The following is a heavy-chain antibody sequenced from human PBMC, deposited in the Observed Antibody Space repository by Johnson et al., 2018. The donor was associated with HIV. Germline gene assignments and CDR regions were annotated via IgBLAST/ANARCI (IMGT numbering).Heavy chain of an antibody. J-gene: IGHJ3*02. CDR1: GFTFGDYA. CDR2: IKQDGSEK. Sequence: VQLVESGGGLVQPGRSLRLSCTASGFTFGDYAMNWVRQAPGKGLEWVANIKQDGSEKYYVDSVKGRFTISRDNSKNTLYLQMNSLRAEDTAVYYCAKVLKAGGRMNDGFDIWGQGTLVTVSS. CDR3: AKVLKAGGRMNDGFDI. V-gene: IGHV3-7*01. D-gene: IGHD1-26*01.